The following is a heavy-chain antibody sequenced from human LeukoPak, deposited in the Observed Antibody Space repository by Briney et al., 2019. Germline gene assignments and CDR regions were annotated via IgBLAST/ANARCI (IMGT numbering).Heavy chain of an antibody. CDR3: ARSARGYSGYDAGY. V-gene: IGHV3-48*04. J-gene: IGHJ4*02. Sequence: GGSLRLSCAASGFTFSSYSMNWVRQAPGKGLEWVSYISSSSSTIYYADSVKGRFTISRDNAKNSLYLQMNSLRAEDTAVYYCARSARGYSGYDAGYWGQGTLVTVSS. D-gene: IGHD5-12*01. CDR1: GFTFSSYS. CDR2: ISSSSSTI.